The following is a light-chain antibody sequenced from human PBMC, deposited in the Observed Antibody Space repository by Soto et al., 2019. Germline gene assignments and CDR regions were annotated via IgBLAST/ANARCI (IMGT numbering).Light chain of an antibody. Sequence: EIVLTQSPATLSLSPGERATLSCRASQSVSSYLAWYQQKPGQAPRHLIYDASNRATGIPARFSGSGSGTDFTLTISRLEPEDFAVYYCQHRSNLWTFGQGTKVEIK. CDR3: QHRSNLWT. CDR1: QSVSSY. CDR2: DAS. V-gene: IGKV3-11*01. J-gene: IGKJ1*01.